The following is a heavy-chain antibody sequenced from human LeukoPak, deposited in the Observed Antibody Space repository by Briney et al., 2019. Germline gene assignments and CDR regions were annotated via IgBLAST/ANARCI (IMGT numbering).Heavy chain of an antibody. CDR1: GFTFSSYT. D-gene: IGHD3-22*01. Sequence: GGSLRLSCAASGFTFSSYTMNWVRQAPGKGLEWVSSISGSSSYIYYADSVKGRFTISRDNAKNSLFLQMSSLRAEDTAVYYCARENYYNTSGVSDYWGQGALVTVSS. V-gene: IGHV3-21*01. CDR2: ISGSSSYI. J-gene: IGHJ4*02. CDR3: ARENYYNTSGVSDY.